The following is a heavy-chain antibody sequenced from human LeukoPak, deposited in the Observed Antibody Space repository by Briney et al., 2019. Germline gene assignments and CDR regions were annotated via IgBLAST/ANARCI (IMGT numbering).Heavy chain of an antibody. CDR3: ATDPIGPYSGYSS. Sequence: ASVKVSCKASGGTFSSYAISWVRQAPGQGLEWMGGIIPIFGTANYAQKFQGRVTMTEDTSTDTAYMELSSLRAEDTAVYYCATDPIGPYSGYSSWGQGTLVTVSS. CDR1: GGTFSSYA. J-gene: IGHJ4*02. V-gene: IGHV1-69*06. CDR2: IIPIFGTA. D-gene: IGHD5-12*01.